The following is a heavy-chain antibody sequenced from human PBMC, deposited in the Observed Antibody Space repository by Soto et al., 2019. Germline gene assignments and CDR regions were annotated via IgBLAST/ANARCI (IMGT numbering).Heavy chain of an antibody. CDR1: GCSIRSYY. V-gene: IGHV4-59*01. J-gene: IGHJ4*02. CDR2: IYYSGRT. CDR3: ARSGGGSSWTDY. Sequence: SETLSLTCTFSGCSIRSYYWSWIRQPPGKGLEWIGYIYYSGRTNYNPSLKSRVTISVDTSKNQFSLKLSSVTAADTAVYYCARSGGGSSWTDYWGQGTLVTVSS. D-gene: IGHD6-13*01.